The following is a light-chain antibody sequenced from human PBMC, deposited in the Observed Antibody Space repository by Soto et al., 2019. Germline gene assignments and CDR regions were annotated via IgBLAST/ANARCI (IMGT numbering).Light chain of an antibody. J-gene: IGKJ1*01. V-gene: IGKV2-30*02. CDR2: KVS. CDR1: QSLVHSDGNTY. Sequence: DVVVTQSPLSLPVTLGQPASISCRSSQSLVHSDGNTYLSWFQQRPGQSPRRLIYKVSNWDSGVPDRFSGSGSGTDFTLKISRVEAEDVGFYYCMQATYWPWTFGQGTKVDIK. CDR3: MQATYWPWT.